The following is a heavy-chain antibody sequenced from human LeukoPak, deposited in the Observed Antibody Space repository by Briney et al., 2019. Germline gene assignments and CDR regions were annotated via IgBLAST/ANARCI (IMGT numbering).Heavy chain of an antibody. J-gene: IGHJ4*02. CDR3: AREAEQLAVFDY. V-gene: IGHV3-11*01. D-gene: IGHD6-6*01. CDR2: ISSSGSTI. Sequence: GGSLRLPCAASGFTFSDYYMSWIRQAPGKGLEWVSYISSSGSTIYYADSVKGRFTISRDNAKNSLYLQMNSLRAEDTAVYYCAREAEQLAVFDYWGQGTLVTVSS. CDR1: GFTFSDYY.